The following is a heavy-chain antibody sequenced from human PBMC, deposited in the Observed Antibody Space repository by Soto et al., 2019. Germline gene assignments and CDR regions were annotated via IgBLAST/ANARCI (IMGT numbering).Heavy chain of an antibody. CDR2: ISSSGSFT. V-gene: IGHV3-21*01. CDR3: STAGSGWYGVDFDV. CDR1: GFSFNSYT. Sequence: PGGSLRLSCAASGFSFNSYTMNWLRQAPGKGLEWVSSISSSGSFTDYADSVRGRFTISRDYAKNSLYLQMTSLSAEDTAVYYCSTAGSGWYGVDFDVWGQGTKVTVSS. J-gene: IGHJ3*01. D-gene: IGHD6-19*01.